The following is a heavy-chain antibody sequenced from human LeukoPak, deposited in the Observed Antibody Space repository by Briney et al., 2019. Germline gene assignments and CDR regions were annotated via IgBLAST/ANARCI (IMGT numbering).Heavy chain of an antibody. J-gene: IGHJ5*02. CDR2: ITGAGKT. Sequence: GGSLRLSCVVSGLTFDNFSMGWVRQAPGKGPEWVSSITGAGKTYYPDSVKGRFTVSRDNFQNTLYLQMNAVRAEDTAIYYCAKGKSSGSVDWFDPWGQGTLVTVSS. D-gene: IGHD3-10*01. CDR3: AKGKSSGSVDWFDP. CDR1: GLTFDNFS. V-gene: IGHV3-23*01.